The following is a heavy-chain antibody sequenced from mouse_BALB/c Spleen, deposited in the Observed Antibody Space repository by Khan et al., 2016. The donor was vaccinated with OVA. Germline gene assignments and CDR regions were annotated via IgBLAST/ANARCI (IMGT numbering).Heavy chain of an antibody. V-gene: IGHV1S41*01. D-gene: IGHD2-1*01. Sequence: DLVKPGASVKLSCKASGYTFTSYWINWVKQRPGQGLECIGRIAPGSGSTYYNEIFKGKATLTVDTSSSTAYLHLSSLSSEDSAVDFCASESYYGNSYAAIDYWGQGTSVTVSS. J-gene: IGHJ4*01. CDR1: GYTFTSYW. CDR2: IAPGSGST. CDR3: ASESYYGNSYAAIDY.